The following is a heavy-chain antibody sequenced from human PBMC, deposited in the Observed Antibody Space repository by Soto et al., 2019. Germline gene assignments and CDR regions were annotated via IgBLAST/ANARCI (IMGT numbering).Heavy chain of an antibody. V-gene: IGHV4-34*01. D-gene: IGHD3-3*01. J-gene: IGHJ6*03. CDR1: GGSFSGYY. CDR3: ARGRRNFWSGRYYYYYYMDV. Sequence: SETLSLTCAVYGGSFSGYYWSWIRQPPGKGLEWIGEINHSGSTNYNPSLKSRVTISVDTSKNQFSLKLSSVTAADTAVYYCARGRRNFWSGRYYYYYYMDVWGKGTTVTVSS. CDR2: INHSGST.